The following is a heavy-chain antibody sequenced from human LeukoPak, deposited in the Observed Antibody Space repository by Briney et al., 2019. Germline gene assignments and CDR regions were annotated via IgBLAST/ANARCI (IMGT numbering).Heavy chain of an antibody. CDR1: GLIVSSNY. Sequence: GGSLRLSCAASGLIVSSNYMSWVRQAPGKGLEWVTVLYPEGTTYYADSVKGRFTISRDNSKNTLFLQINSLRPEDTALYYCARTMVETRTTDAFDIWGQGTMVTVSS. D-gene: IGHD1-7*01. J-gene: IGHJ3*02. V-gene: IGHV3-66*02. CDR2: LYPEGTT. CDR3: ARTMVETRTTDAFDI.